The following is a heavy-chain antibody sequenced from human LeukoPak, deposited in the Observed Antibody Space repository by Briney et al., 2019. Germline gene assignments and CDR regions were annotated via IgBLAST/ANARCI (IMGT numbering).Heavy chain of an antibody. CDR1: GGSISRSLYY. CDR2: IYYSGST. D-gene: IGHD3-22*01. V-gene: IGHV4-39*02. J-gene: IGHJ4*02. Sequence: PSETLSLTCTVSGGSISRSLYYWGWIRQPPGKGLEWIGTIYYSGSTYYNPSLRSRVTMSVDTSNNHFSLKLSSVTAADTAVYYCARSRGSSGYYLIPYYFDYWGQGTLVTVSS. CDR3: ARSRGSSGYYLIPYYFDY.